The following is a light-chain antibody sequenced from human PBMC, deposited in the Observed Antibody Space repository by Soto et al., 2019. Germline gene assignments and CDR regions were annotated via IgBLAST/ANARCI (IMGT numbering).Light chain of an antibody. J-gene: IGLJ2*01. CDR2: DVN. CDR3: SSYTSSSSVL. CDR1: SSDVGAYNY. V-gene: IGLV2-14*03. Sequence: QSALTQPASVSGSPGQSITISCSGTSSDVGAYNYVAWYQHHPGKAPKLMIFDVNNRPSGVSNRFSGSKSGNTASLTISGLQAEDEADYYCSSYTSSSSVLFGGGTKVTV.